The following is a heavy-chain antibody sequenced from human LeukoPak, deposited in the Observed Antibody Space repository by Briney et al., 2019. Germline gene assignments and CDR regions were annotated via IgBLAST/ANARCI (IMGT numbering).Heavy chain of an antibody. V-gene: IGHV3-48*03. CDR3: ARGYGSGSSHIDY. D-gene: IGHD3-10*01. J-gene: IGHJ4*02. Sequence: GGSLRLSCAASGFTFSSYEMNWVRQAPGKGLEWVSYISSSGSTIYYADSVKGRFTISRDNAKNSLYLQMNSLRAEDTAVYYCARGYGSGSSHIDYWGQGTLVTVSS. CDR2: ISSSGSTI. CDR1: GFTFSSYE.